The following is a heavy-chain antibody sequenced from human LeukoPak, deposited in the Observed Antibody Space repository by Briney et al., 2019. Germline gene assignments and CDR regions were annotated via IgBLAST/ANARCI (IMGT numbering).Heavy chain of an antibody. CDR3: ARSYSSSWLNWFDP. D-gene: IGHD6-13*01. CDR1: GGSISSYY. CDR2: IYYSGST. Sequence: SETLSLTCTVSGGSISSYYWSWIRQPPGKGLEWIGYIYYSGSTNYNPSLKSRVTISVDTSKNQFSLKLSSVTAADTAVYYCARSYSSSWLNWFDPWGQGTLVTVSS. J-gene: IGHJ5*02. V-gene: IGHV4-59*08.